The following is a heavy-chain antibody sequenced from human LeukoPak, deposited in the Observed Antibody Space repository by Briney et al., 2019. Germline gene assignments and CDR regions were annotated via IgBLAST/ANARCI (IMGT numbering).Heavy chain of an antibody. Sequence: GGSLRLSCAASGFTFNSYAMSWVRQAPGKGLEWVSAISGSGGSTYYADSVKGRFTISRDNSKNTLYLQMNSLRAEDTAVYYCAKDNLPIRYCSGGSCYFPAEYFQHWGQGPLVTVSS. V-gene: IGHV3-23*01. CDR2: ISGSGGST. D-gene: IGHD2-15*01. CDR3: AKDNLPIRYCSGGSCYFPAEYFQH. CDR1: GFTFNSYA. J-gene: IGHJ1*01.